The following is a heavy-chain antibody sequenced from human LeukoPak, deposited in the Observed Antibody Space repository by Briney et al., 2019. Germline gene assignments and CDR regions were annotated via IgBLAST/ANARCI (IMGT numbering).Heavy chain of an antibody. Sequence: SETLSLTCTVSGGSISSGGYYWSWIRQHPGKGLEWIGYIYYSGSTYYNPSLKSRVTISVDTSKNQFSLKLGSVTAADTAVYYCARGMAATGGIFDYWGQGTLVTVSS. J-gene: IGHJ4*02. D-gene: IGHD7-27*01. CDR1: GGSISSGGYY. CDR2: IYYSGST. V-gene: IGHV4-31*03. CDR3: ARGMAATGGIFDY.